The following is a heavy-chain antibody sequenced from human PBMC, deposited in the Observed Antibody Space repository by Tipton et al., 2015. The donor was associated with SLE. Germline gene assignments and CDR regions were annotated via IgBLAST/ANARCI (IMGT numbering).Heavy chain of an antibody. CDR3: AGVGDYYFDY. J-gene: IGHJ4*02. CDR1: GGSISRFNYF. D-gene: IGHD1-26*01. CDR2: LYYSGST. V-gene: IGHV4-39*07. Sequence: TLSLTCTVSGGSISRFNYFWGWIRQPPGKGLEWFGTLYYSGSTYYNLSLKSRVNISVDTYKNQFSLKLSSVTAADTAVYYCAGVGDYYFDYWGQGTLVTVSS.